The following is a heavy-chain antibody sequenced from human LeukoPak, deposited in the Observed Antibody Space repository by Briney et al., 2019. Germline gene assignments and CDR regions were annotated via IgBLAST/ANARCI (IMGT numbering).Heavy chain of an antibody. Sequence: SEALSLTCTVSGGSISSSSYYWSWIRQPPGKGLEWIGYIYYSGSTNYNPSLKSRVTISVDTSKNQFSLKLSSVTAADTAVYYCARITYCGGDCYSSPTGDQGAYAFDIWGQGTMVTVSS. J-gene: IGHJ3*02. CDR3: ARITYCGGDCYSSPTGDQGAYAFDI. CDR2: IYYSGST. CDR1: GGSISSSSYY. D-gene: IGHD2-21*02. V-gene: IGHV4-61*01.